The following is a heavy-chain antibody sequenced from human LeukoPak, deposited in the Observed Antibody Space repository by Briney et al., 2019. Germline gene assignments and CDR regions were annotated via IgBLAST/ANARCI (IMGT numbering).Heavy chain of an antibody. CDR3: ARSPHDAAMVDY. CDR1: GYTFTSSG. Sequence: ASVKVSCKASGYTFTSSGISWVRHAPGQGLEWMGWSSAYNGNTNYAQKLQGRVTMTTDTSTSTAYMELRSLRSDGTAVYYCARSPHDAAMVDYWGQGTLATVSS. J-gene: IGHJ4*02. V-gene: IGHV1-18*01. CDR2: SSAYNGNT. D-gene: IGHD5-18*01.